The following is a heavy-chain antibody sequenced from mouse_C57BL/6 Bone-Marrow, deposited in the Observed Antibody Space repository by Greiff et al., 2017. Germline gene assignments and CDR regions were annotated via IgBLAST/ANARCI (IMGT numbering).Heavy chain of an antibody. Sequence: VQLKESGAELVRPGASVKLSCTASGFNIKDYYMHWVKQRPEQGLAWIGRIDPEDGDTEYAPKFQGKATMTADTSSNPAYLQLSSLTSEDTAVYYCTTRYYGSSLTPYFDVWGTGTTVTVSS. CDR1: GFNIKDYY. CDR3: TTRYYGSSLTPYFDV. V-gene: IGHV14-1*01. D-gene: IGHD1-1*01. J-gene: IGHJ1*03. CDR2: IDPEDGDT.